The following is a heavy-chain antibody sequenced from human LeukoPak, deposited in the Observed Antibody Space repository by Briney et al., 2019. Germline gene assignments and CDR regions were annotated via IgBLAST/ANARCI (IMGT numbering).Heavy chain of an antibody. CDR2: ISSSSSTI. D-gene: IGHD4-17*01. J-gene: IGHJ4*02. CDR3: AREPTTVTTDASFDH. CDR1: GFNFNNYA. V-gene: IGHV3-48*04. Sequence: GGSLRLSCAASGFNFNNYAMSWVRQAPGKGLEWVSYISSSSSTIYYADSVKGRFTISRDNAKNSLYLQMNSLRAEDTAVYYCAREPTTVTTDASFDHWGQGTLVTVSS.